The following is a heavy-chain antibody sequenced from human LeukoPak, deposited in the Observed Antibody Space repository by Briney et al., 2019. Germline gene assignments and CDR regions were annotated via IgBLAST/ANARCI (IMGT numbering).Heavy chain of an antibody. D-gene: IGHD3-3*01. CDR2: ISYEGSNK. CDR1: GFTFRDYA. CDR3: AKGSGYDFWSGYTSLLDY. V-gene: IGHV3-30-3*01. J-gene: IGHJ4*02. Sequence: PGGSLRLSCTASGFTFRDYAMHWVRQAPGKGLEWVALISYEGSNKYYADSVKGRFTISRDNSKNTLYLQMNSLRAEDTAVYYCAKGSGYDFWSGYTSLLDYWGQGTLVTVSS.